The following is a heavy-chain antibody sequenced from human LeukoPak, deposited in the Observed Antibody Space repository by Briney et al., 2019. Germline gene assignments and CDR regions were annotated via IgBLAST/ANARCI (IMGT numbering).Heavy chain of an antibody. V-gene: IGHV3-74*01. Sequence: GGSLRLSCAASGFTFSNYWMHWVRQAPRKGLVWVSRINSEGKSTSYADSVKGRFTISRGNAKNTLYLQMNSLRAEDTAVYYCATRVVVITTGAFDIWGQGTMVTVSS. J-gene: IGHJ3*02. D-gene: IGHD3-22*01. CDR2: INSEGKST. CDR3: ATRVVVITTGAFDI. CDR1: GFTFSNYW.